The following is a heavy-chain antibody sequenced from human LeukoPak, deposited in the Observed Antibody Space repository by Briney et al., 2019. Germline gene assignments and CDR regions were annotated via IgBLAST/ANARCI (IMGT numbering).Heavy chain of an antibody. D-gene: IGHD3-10*01. CDR3: ARDGSGSPDY. Sequence: GGSLRLSCAASGFTFSTYSMNWVRQAPGKGLEWVSSISSGSIYIHYADSVKGRFTVSRDNSKNTLHLQMGSLRAEDMAVYYCARDGSGSPDYWGQGTLVTVSS. V-gene: IGHV3-21*01. CDR1: GFTFSTYS. CDR2: ISSGSIYI. J-gene: IGHJ4*02.